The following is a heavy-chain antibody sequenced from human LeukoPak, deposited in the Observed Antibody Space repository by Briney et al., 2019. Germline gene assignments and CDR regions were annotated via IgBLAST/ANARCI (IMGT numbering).Heavy chain of an antibody. CDR1: GGSISSSSYY. CDR3: ASYSSSSFDY. V-gene: IGHV4-39*01. Sequence: SETLSLTCTVSGGSISSSSYYWGWIRQPQGKGLEWIGSIYYSGSTYYNPSPKSRVTISVDTSKNQFSLKLSSVTAADTAVYYCASYSSSSFDYWGQGTLVTVSS. CDR2: IYYSGST. D-gene: IGHD6-6*01. J-gene: IGHJ4*02.